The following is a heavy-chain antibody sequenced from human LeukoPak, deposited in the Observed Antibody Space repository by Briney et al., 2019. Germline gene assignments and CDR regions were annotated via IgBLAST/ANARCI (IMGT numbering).Heavy chain of an antibody. D-gene: IGHD2-21*01. J-gene: IGHJ3*02. V-gene: IGHV3-33*01. CDR3: ARSSSYGLFGAFDI. Sequence: GGSLRLSCAASGFTFSSYGMHWVRQAPGKGLEWVAVIWYDGSNKYYADSVKGRFTISRDNSKNTLYLQMNSLRAGDTAVYYCARSSSYGLFGAFDIWGQGTMVTVSS. CDR1: GFTFSSYG. CDR2: IWYDGSNK.